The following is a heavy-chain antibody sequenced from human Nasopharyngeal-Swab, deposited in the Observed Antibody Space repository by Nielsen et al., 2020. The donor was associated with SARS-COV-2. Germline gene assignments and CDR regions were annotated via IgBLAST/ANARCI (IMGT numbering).Heavy chain of an antibody. Sequence: GSLRLSCTVSGGCISSYYWSWIRQPPGKGLEWIGYIYYSGSTNYNPSLKSRVTISVDTSKNQFSLKLSSVTAADTAVYYCAISNVGFYYYGMDVWGQGTTVTVSS. D-gene: IGHD4-11*01. J-gene: IGHJ6*02. CDR3: AISNVGFYYYGMDV. V-gene: IGHV4-59*01. CDR1: GGCISSYY. CDR2: IYYSGST.